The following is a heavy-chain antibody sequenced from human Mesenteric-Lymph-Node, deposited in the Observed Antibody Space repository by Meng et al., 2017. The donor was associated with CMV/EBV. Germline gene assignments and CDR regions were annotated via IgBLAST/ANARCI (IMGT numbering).Heavy chain of an antibody. CDR2: ISSSSSYI. Sequence: GESLKISCAASGFTFSSYSMNWVRQAPGKGLEWVSSISSSSSYIYYADSVKGRFTISRDNAKNSLYLQMNSLRAEDTAVYYCAKDRYGDYEPNSFDYWGQGTLVTVSS. CDR1: GFTFSSYS. V-gene: IGHV3-21*01. J-gene: IGHJ4*02. CDR3: AKDRYGDYEPNSFDY. D-gene: IGHD4-17*01.